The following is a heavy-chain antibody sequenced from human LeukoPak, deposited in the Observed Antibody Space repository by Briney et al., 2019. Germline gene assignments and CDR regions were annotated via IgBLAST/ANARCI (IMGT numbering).Heavy chain of an antibody. CDR3: AKEGLYCSSTSCYVEN. D-gene: IGHD2-2*01. CDR1: GFTFTSYA. V-gene: IGHV3-23*01. J-gene: IGHJ4*02. Sequence: PGGSLRLFCAASGFTFTSYAMSWVRQAPGKGLEWVSGISGSGGSTYYTDSVKGRFTISRDNSKNTLYLQLNSLTAEDTAVYYCAKEGLYCSSTSCYVENWGQGTLVTVSS. CDR2: ISGSGGST.